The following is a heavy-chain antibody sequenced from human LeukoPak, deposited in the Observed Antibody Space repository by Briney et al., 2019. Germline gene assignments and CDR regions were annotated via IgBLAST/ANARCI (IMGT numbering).Heavy chain of an antibody. CDR1: RFTFTNYW. Sequence: GGSLRLSCAASRFTFTNYWMNWVRQAPGKGLEWVSYISSSGSTIYYADSVKGRFTISRDNAKNSLYLQMNSLSAEDTAVYYCAELGITMIGGVWGKGTTVTISS. CDR3: AELGITMIGGV. V-gene: IGHV3-48*03. J-gene: IGHJ6*04. D-gene: IGHD3-10*02. CDR2: ISSSGSTI.